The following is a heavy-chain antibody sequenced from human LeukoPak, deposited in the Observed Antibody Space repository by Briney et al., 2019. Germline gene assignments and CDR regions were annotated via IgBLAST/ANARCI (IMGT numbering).Heavy chain of an antibody. V-gene: IGHV1-2*06. D-gene: IGHD3-10*01. Sequence: GASVKVSCKASGYSFSDYSIHWVRQAPGQGLEWMGRINPNSGGTSYAQNFQGRVPMTRDTSISTTYMEVSGLTSDDTAVYYCARGGSGSGYLYYFDYWGQGTLVSVSS. CDR1: GYSFSDYS. CDR2: INPNSGGT. CDR3: ARGGSGSGYLYYFDY. J-gene: IGHJ4*02.